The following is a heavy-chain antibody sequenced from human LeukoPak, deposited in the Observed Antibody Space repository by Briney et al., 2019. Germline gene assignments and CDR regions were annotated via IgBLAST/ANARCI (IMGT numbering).Heavy chain of an antibody. CDR3: ARGGGYYGSPRRYYYYMDV. CDR1: GGTFSSYA. J-gene: IGHJ6*03. CDR2: IIPIFGTA. Sequence: SVKVSCKASGGTFSSYAISWVRQAPGQGLEWMGGIIPIFGTANYAQKFQGRVTITADKSTSTAYMELSSLRSEDTAVYYCARGGGYYGSPRRYYYYMDVWGKGTTVTVSS. V-gene: IGHV1-69*06. D-gene: IGHD3-10*01.